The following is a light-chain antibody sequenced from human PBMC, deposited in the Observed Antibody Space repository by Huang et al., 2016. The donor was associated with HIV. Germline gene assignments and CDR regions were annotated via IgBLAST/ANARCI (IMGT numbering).Light chain of an antibody. J-gene: IGKJ2*01. CDR2: GAS. Sequence: DIQITQSPSSLSASVGDRVIITCRASQNINRYLNWYQQQPGKATKLLISGASELQSGVPSSCSGSGSGTHFTLAISSLQPEDSATDYCQQSAVTPRTFGQGTKLEI. CDR3: QQSAVTPRT. CDR1: QNINRY. V-gene: IGKV1-39*01.